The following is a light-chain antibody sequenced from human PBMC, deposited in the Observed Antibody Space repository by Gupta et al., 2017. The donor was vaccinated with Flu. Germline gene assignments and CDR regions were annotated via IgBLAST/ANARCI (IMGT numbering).Light chain of an antibody. CDR3: SLYTSSSWV. CDR1: SSDVGSYNR. V-gene: IGLV2-18*01. CDR2: EVS. J-gene: IGLJ3*02. Sequence: QSALTQPPSVSGSPGQSVTISCTGTSSDVGSYNRVSWYQQPPGTAPKLMIYEVSNRPSGVPDRFSGYKSGNTASLTISGLQAEDEADYYCSLYTSSSWVLGGGTKLTVL.